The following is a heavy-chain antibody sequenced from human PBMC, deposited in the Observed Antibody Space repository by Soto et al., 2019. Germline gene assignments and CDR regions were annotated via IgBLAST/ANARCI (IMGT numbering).Heavy chain of an antibody. Sequence: QVQLVQSGAEVKKPGASVKVSCKASGYTFTSYAMHWVRQAPGQRLEWMGWINASNGNTKYSQKLQGRVTLTRDTPATTAYMALSSLRCEDTVVYYCARDARQVIRMAPNWFDPWGQGTLVTVSS. CDR2: INASNGNT. D-gene: IGHD2-21*01. J-gene: IGHJ5*02. CDR1: GYTFTSYA. V-gene: IGHV1-3*01. CDR3: ARDARQVIRMAPNWFDP.